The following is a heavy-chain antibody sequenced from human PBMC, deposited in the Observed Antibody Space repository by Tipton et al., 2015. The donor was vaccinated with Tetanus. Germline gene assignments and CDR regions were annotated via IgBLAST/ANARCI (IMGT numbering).Heavy chain of an antibody. CDR1: GFTFSSYW. CDR2: IKQDGSET. CDR3: ARDSVLWFGETDY. D-gene: IGHD3-10*01. Sequence: SLRLSCAASGFTFSSYWMSWVRQAPGKGLEWVANIKQDGSETYYVDSVKGRFTISRDNAKNSLYLRMNSLRAEDTAVYYCARDSVLWFGETDYRGQGTLVTVSS. V-gene: IGHV3-7*01. J-gene: IGHJ4*02.